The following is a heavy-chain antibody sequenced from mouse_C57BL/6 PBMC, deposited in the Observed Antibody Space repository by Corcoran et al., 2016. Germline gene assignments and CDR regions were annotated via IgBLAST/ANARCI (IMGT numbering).Heavy chain of an antibody. CDR1: GYTFTDYY. CDR2: IFPGSGST. CDR3: ARSGNDYDGVLYWYFDV. D-gene: IGHD2-4*01. J-gene: IGHJ1*03. Sequence: QVQLQQSGPELVKPGASVKISCKASGYTFTDYYINWVKQRPGQGLEWIGWIFPGSGSTYYNEKFKGKATLTVDKSSSTAYMLLSSLTSEDSAVYFCARSGNDYDGVLYWYFDVWGTGTTVTVSS. V-gene: IGHV1-75*01.